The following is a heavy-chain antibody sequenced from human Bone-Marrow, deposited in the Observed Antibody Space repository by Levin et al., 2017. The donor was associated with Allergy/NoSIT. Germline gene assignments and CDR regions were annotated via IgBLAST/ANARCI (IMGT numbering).Heavy chain of an antibody. Sequence: GGSLRLSCAASGFTLSSHWMMWVRQTPGMGLEWVANINQDGSDKNYVDSVKGRFTISRDNAKNSLYLQMNSLRAADTAMYYCARDGRPAVRDYWGQGALVTVSS. CDR1: GFTLSSHW. D-gene: IGHD6-6*01. V-gene: IGHV3-7*01. CDR2: INQDGSDK. CDR3: ARDGRPAVRDY. J-gene: IGHJ4*02.